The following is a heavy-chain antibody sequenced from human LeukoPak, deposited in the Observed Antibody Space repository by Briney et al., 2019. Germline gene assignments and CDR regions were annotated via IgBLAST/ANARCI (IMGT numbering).Heavy chain of an antibody. J-gene: IGHJ5*02. CDR1: GYSISSGYY. CDR2: LYHSGST. D-gene: IGHD6-6*01. V-gene: IGHV4-38-2*02. Sequence: SETLSLTCTVSGYSISSGYYWGWIRQPPGKGLEWIGSLYHSGSTYYNPSLKSRVTISVGTSKNQFSLKLSSVTAADTAVYYCARDVRPLHSSSSDWFDPWGQGTLVTVSS. CDR3: ARDVRPLHSSSSDWFDP.